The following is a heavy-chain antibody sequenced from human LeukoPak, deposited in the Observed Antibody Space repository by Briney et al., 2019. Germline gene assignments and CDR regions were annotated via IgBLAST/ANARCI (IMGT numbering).Heavy chain of an antibody. CDR1: GYSFSEYN. CDR3: ARAGYYYYMDV. J-gene: IGHJ6*03. D-gene: IGHD6-19*01. V-gene: IGHV1-3*01. CDR2: INPGNSDT. Sequence: ASVKVSCKASGYSFSEYNVHWVRQAPGQRLEWMGWINPGNSDTRYSQKFQGRVTITRDTSATTVYMELSSLRSEDTAVYYCARAGYYYYMDVWGKGTAVTVSS.